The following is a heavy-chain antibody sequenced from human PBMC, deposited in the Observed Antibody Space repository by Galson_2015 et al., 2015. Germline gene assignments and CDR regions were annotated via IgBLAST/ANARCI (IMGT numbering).Heavy chain of an antibody. CDR1: GGTFSSYA. V-gene: IGHV1-69*13. CDR3: ARDDPLPRAFDI. Sequence: SVKVSCKASGGTFSSYAISWVRQAPGQGLEWMGGIIPIFGTANYAQKFQGRVTITADESTSTAYMELSSLRSEDTAVYYCARDDPLPRAFDIRGQGAMVTDSS. CDR2: IIPIFGTA. J-gene: IGHJ3*02.